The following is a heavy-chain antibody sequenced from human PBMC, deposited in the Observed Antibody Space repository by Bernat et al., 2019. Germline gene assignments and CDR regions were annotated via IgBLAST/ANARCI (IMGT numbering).Heavy chain of an antibody. V-gene: IGHV4-30-4*01. CDR1: GGSISNSGYY. J-gene: IGHJ4*02. CDR3: TRVECCSGGSCYYNSFDY. D-gene: IGHD2-15*01. Sequence: QVQLQESGPGLVKPSQTLSLTCTVSGGSISNSGYYWSWIRQPPGKGLEWIGYIYYTGSTHYNPSLKSRVTISVDTSKNQFSLKLSSVTAADTAGYYCTRVECCSGGSCYYNSFDYWGQGILVTVSS. CDR2: IYYTGST.